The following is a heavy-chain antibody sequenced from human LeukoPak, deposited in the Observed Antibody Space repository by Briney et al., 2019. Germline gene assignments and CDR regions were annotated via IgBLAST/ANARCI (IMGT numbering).Heavy chain of an antibody. V-gene: IGHV3-23*01. CDR3: AKARIAAAGTGAFDV. CDR2: FSATDGSA. D-gene: IGHD6-13*01. J-gene: IGHJ3*01. CDR1: GFTVSSYG. Sequence: GGSLRLSCAASGFTVSSYGMTWIRQAPGKGLEWVSAFSATDGSAQYAESVKGRFTISRDNSKNSLFLQIYSLTDEDTAVYYCAKARIAAAGTGAFDVWGPGTMVTVSS.